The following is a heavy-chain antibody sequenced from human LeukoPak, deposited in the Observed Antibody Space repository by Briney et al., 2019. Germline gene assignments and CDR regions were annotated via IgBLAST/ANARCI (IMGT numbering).Heavy chain of an antibody. V-gene: IGHV1-2*02. D-gene: IGHD5-18*01. CDR2: IDPNSDNI. CDR3: ARSAYNYGYVYFDH. J-gene: IGHJ4*02. CDR1: GYTFTGCF. Sequence: ASVKVSCMASGYTFTGCFIHYVRQAPGQGLEWMGWIDPNSDNIRYSETFKDRVTMTRDTSTNTAYMELSWLRSDDTAVYYCARSAYNYGYVYFDHWGQGTLVIVSS.